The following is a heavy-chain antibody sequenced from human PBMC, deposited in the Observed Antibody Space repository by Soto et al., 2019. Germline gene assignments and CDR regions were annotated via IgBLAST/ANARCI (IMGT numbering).Heavy chain of an antibody. D-gene: IGHD1-26*01. V-gene: IGHV3-33*01. CDR3: ARVTGATTSYYYYGMDV. J-gene: IGHJ6*02. CDR1: GFTFSSYG. Sequence: WSLRLSCAASGFTFSSYGMHWVRQAPGKGLEWVAVIWYDGSNKYYADSVKGRFTISRDNSKNTLYLQMNSLRAEDTAVYYCARVTGATTSYYYYGMDVWGQGTTVTVSS. CDR2: IWYDGSNK.